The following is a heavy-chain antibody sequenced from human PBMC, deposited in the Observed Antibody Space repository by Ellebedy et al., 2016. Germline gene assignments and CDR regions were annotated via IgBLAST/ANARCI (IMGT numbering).Heavy chain of an antibody. J-gene: IGHJ6*03. Sequence: GGSLRLSXAASGFTFSSYAMSWVRQAPGKGLEWVSAISGSGGSTYYADSVKGRFTISRDNSKNTLYLQMNSLRAEDTAVYYCANTIQLNYYYYYYMDVWGKGTTVTVSS. CDR3: ANTIQLNYYYYYYMDV. CDR1: GFTFSSYA. V-gene: IGHV3-23*01. CDR2: ISGSGGST. D-gene: IGHD5-18*01.